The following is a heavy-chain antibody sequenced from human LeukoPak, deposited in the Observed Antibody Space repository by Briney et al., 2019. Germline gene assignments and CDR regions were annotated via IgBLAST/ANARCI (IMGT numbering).Heavy chain of an antibody. J-gene: IGHJ3*02. CDR3: ARGRSPLWFGELGAFDI. CDR1: GGSISSSSYY. Sequence: PSETLSLTCTVSGGSISSSSYYWGWIRQPPGKGLEWIGSIYYSGSTYYNPSPKSPVTISVDTSKNQFSLKLSSVTAADTAVYYCARGRSPLWFGELGAFDIWGQGTMVTVSS. D-gene: IGHD3-10*01. V-gene: IGHV4-39*01. CDR2: IYYSGST.